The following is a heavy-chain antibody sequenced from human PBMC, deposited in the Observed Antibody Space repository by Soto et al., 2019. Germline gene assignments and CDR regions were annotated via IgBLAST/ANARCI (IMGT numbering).Heavy chain of an antibody. Sequence: PSETLSLTCAVYGGSFSGYYWSWIRQPPGKGLEWIGEINHSGSSNYNPSLKSRVTISVDTSKNQFSLKLSSVTAADTAVYYCARGRGVLLWFGELTTPWYDYWGQGTLVTVSS. V-gene: IGHV4-34*01. CDR2: INHSGSS. J-gene: IGHJ4*02. CDR3: ARGRGVLLWFGELTTPWYDY. D-gene: IGHD3-10*01. CDR1: GGSFSGYY.